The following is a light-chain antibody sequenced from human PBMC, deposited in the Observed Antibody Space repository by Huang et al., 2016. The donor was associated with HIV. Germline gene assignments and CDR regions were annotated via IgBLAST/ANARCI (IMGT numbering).Light chain of an antibody. CDR1: QGINSD. Sequence: EIVLTQSPGTLSLSPGERAALSCRASQGINSDLNWYQKKPGQPPRLLIYNASIRATGIPARFSGSRSGTDFTLTINNLEPEDFAVYYCQQRTNRPPGYGFGQGTKLEIK. CDR2: NAS. CDR3: QQRTNRPPGYG. J-gene: IGKJ2*03. V-gene: IGKV3-11*01.